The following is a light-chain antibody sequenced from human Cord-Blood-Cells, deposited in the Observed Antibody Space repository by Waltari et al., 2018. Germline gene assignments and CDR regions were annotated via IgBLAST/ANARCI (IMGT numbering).Light chain of an antibody. CDR2: QDS. J-gene: IGLJ1*01. CDR1: KLGDKY. CDR3: QAWDSSTEV. Sequence: SYELTQPPSVSVSPGPPASITCSGDKLGDKYACWYQQKPGQSPVLVIYQDSKRPSGIPERFSGSNSGNTATLTISGTQAMDEADYYCQAWDSSTEVFGTGTKVTVL. V-gene: IGLV3-1*01.